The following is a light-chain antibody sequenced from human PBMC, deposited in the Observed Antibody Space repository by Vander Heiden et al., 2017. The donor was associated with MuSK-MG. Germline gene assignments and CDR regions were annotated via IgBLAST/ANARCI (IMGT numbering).Light chain of an antibody. CDR2: KAS. J-gene: IGKJ1*01. CDR1: QSISRW. Sequence: DIQMTQSPSTLSASVRDRVPIPCPASQSISRWLAWYQQKPGKAPKLLIYKASSLERVVPSRFSGSGSGTEITLTISSRQPEDFATYYCQQKNSDSPTWTFGQGTKVEIK. CDR3: QQKNSDSPTWT. V-gene: IGKV1-5*03.